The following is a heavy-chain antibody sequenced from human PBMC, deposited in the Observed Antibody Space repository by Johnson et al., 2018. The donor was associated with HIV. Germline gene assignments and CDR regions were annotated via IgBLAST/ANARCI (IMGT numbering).Heavy chain of an antibody. CDR3: ARDHIAAALGAFDI. Sequence: VQLVESGGGSVKPGGSLRLSCAASGFTFSNAWMSWVRQAPGKGLEWVGRIKSKTDGGTTDYAAPVKGRFTISRDDSKNTLYLQMGSLRAEDMAVYYCARDHIAAALGAFDIWGQGTMVTVSS. V-gene: IGHV3-15*01. CDR2: IKSKTDGGTT. CDR1: GFTFSNAW. J-gene: IGHJ3*02. D-gene: IGHD6-13*01.